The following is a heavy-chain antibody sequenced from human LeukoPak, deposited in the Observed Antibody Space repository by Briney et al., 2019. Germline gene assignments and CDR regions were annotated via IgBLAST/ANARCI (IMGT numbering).Heavy chain of an antibody. J-gene: IGHJ6*02. CDR3: ARESRGWFGFDV. V-gene: IGHV6-1*01. CDR1: GDSVSSNSAA. Sequence: SQTLSLTCAISGDSVSSNSAAWNWLRQSPSRGLEWLGRTYYRSKWYNDYEVSVKSRITINPDTSKNQFSLQLNSVAPEDTAVYYCARESRGWFGFDVWGQGTPVTVSS. CDR2: TYYRSKWYN. D-gene: IGHD6-19*01.